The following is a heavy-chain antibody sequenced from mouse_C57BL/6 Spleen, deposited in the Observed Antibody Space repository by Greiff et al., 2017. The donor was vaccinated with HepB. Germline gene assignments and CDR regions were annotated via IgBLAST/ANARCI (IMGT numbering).Heavy chain of an antibody. CDR3: ARDGTGPYYAMDY. Sequence: QVQLQQPGAELVRPGSSVKLSCKASGYTFTSYWMDWVKQRPGQGLEWIGNIYPSDSETHYNQKFKDKATLTVDKSSSTAYMQLSSLTSEDSAVYYCARDGTGPYYAMDYWGQGTSVTVSS. CDR2: IYPSDSET. V-gene: IGHV1-61*01. J-gene: IGHJ4*01. CDR1: GYTFTSYW. D-gene: IGHD4-1*01.